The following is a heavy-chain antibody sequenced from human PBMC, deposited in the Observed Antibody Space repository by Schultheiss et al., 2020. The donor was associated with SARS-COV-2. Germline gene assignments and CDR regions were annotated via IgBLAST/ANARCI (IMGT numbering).Heavy chain of an antibody. Sequence: GESLKISCKASGYTFTSYYMHWVRQAPGQGLEWMGWINPNSGGTNYAQKLQGRVTMTTDTSTSTAYMELRSLRSDDTAVYYCARGGESITIFGVVRVQSLDYWGQGTLVTVSS. CDR2: INPNSGGT. CDR3: ARGGESITIFGVVRVQSLDY. D-gene: IGHD3-3*01. CDR1: GYTFTSYY. V-gene: IGHV1-2*02. J-gene: IGHJ4*02.